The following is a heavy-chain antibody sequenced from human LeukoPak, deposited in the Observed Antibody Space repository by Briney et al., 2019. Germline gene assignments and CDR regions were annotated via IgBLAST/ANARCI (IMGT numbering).Heavy chain of an antibody. CDR1: GFTFSSYG. D-gene: IGHD3-10*01. CDR2: IRYDGSNK. J-gene: IGHJ4*02. V-gene: IGHV3-30*02. Sequence: GGSLRLSCAASGFTFSSYGMHWVRQAPGKGLAWVAFIRYDGSNKYYADSVKGRFTISRDNSKNTLYLQMNSLRAEDTAVYYCAKLGFGEPIGDYWGQGTLVTVSS. CDR3: AKLGFGEPIGDY.